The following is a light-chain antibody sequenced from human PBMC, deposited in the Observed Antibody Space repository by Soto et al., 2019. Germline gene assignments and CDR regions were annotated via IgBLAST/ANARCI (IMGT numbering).Light chain of an antibody. CDR1: QSPRNN. V-gene: IGKV3-15*01. CDR3: QQYDNWPHT. Sequence: EIVMTQSPATLSVSPGDRATLSCRASQSPRNNLAWFQQKPGQAPRLLLYGASTRATGIPARFSGSGSGTEFTLTISSLQSEDFAVYFCQQYDNWPHTFCQGTKLEIK. CDR2: GAS. J-gene: IGKJ2*01.